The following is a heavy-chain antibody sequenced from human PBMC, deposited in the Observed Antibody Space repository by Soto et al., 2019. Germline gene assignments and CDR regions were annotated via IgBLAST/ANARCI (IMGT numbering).Heavy chain of an antibody. CDR2: ISYDGSNK. D-gene: IGHD2-2*01. CDR1: GFTFSSYA. Sequence: PGGALRLSCAASGFTFSSYAMHWVRQAPGKGLEWVAVISYDGSNKYYADSVKGRFTISRDNSKNTLYLQMNSLRAEDTAVYYYARDIVVFPAAAQSYYCMDVRGQAPSVTVSS. V-gene: IGHV3-30-3*01. J-gene: IGHJ6*02. CDR3: ARDIVVFPAAAQSYYCMDV.